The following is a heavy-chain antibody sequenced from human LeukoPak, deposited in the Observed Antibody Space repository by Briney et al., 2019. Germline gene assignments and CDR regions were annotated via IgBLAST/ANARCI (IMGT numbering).Heavy chain of an antibody. V-gene: IGHV3-33*01. CDR1: GFTFSSYG. CDR3: AREDLGSAVAGTDY. D-gene: IGHD6-19*01. Sequence: GGSLRLSCAASGFTFSSYGMHWVRQAPGKGLEWVAVIWYDGSNKYYADSVKGRFTISRDNSKNTLYLQMNSLRAEDTAVYYCAREDLGSAVAGTDYWGQGTLVTVSS. CDR2: IWYDGSNK. J-gene: IGHJ4*02.